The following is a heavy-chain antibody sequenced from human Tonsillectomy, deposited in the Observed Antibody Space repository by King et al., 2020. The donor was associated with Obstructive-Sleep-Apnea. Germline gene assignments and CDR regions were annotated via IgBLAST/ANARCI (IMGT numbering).Heavy chain of an antibody. Sequence: QVQLQESGPGLVKPSETLSLTCTVSGGSISNYYWSWIRQPPGKGLEWIVYIYYSGSTNYNPSLKGRVTISVDMSNNQFSLKLSSVTAADTAVYYCARDLVRTQTMGYYFDYWGQGTLVTVSS. CDR3: ARDLVRTQTMGYYFDY. J-gene: IGHJ4*02. CDR2: IYYSGST. V-gene: IGHV4-59*01. CDR1: GGSISNYY. D-gene: IGHD3-10*01.